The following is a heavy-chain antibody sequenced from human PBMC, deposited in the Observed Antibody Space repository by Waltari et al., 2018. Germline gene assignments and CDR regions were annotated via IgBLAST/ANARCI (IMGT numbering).Heavy chain of an antibody. D-gene: IGHD6-19*01. CDR2: ISWNSGSI. Sequence: EVQLVESGGGLVQPGRSLRLSCAASGFTFADYAMHWVRQAPGKGLEWVSGISWNSGSIGYADSVKGRFTISRDNAKNSLYLQMNSLRAEDTALYYCAKDQSIAVAGTRIDYWGQGTLVTVSS. J-gene: IGHJ4*02. CDR1: GFTFADYA. V-gene: IGHV3-9*01. CDR3: AKDQSIAVAGTRIDY.